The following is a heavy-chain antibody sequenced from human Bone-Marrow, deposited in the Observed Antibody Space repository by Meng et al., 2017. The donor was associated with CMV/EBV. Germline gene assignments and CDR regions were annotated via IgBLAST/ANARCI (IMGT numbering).Heavy chain of an antibody. D-gene: IGHD2-2*01. CDR1: GFAFSSYA. J-gene: IGHJ4*02. Sequence: GESLKISCAASGFAFSSYAMHWVRQAPGKGLEWVAVISYDGSNKYYADSVKGRFTISRDNSKNTLYLQMNSLRAEDTAVYYCARSTSVDYWGQGTRVTGSS. V-gene: IGHV3-30-3*01. CDR3: ARSTSVDY. CDR2: ISYDGSNK.